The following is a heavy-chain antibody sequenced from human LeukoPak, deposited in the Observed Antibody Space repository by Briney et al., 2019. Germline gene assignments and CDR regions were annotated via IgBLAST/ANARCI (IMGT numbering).Heavy chain of an antibody. CDR3: ATERLYCSGGSCYPFFDY. CDR2: FDPEYGET. J-gene: IGHJ4*02. D-gene: IGHD2-15*01. V-gene: IGHV1-24*01. CDR1: GYTLTELS. Sequence: ASVKVSCKFSGYTLTELSMHWVRQARGKGREWMGGFDPEYGETIYAQKFQGRVTMTDDTSTDTAYMELSSLRSEDTAVYYCATERLYCSGGSCYPFFDYWGQGTLVAVSS.